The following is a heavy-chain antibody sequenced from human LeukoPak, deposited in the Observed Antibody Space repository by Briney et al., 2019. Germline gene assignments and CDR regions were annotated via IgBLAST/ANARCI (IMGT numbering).Heavy chain of an antibody. CDR2: ISGSGGST. Sequence: GGSLRLSCAASGFTFSSYAMSWVRQAPGKGLEWVSAISGSGGSTYYADSVKGRFTISRDNSKNTLYLQMNSLRAEDTAVYYCAKDLHSGSWYERGDWSDPWGQGTLVTVSS. CDR3: AKDLHSGSWYERGDWSDP. CDR1: GFTFSSYA. D-gene: IGHD6-13*01. J-gene: IGHJ5*02. V-gene: IGHV3-23*01.